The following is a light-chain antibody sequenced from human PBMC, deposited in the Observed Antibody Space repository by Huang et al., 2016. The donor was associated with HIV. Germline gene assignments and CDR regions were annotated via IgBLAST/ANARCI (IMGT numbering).Light chain of an antibody. Sequence: EIQMTQSPSSLSASVGDTVTLTCRASQNIDIYLNWYQQRPGKAPKLLIYTASSLQTGVPSRFSGSGSGTDFTLTSDSLQPEDFATYYCLQSYSMFRTFGQGTKLDFK. J-gene: IGKJ2*01. CDR2: TAS. V-gene: IGKV1-39*01. CDR3: LQSYSMFRT. CDR1: QNIDIY.